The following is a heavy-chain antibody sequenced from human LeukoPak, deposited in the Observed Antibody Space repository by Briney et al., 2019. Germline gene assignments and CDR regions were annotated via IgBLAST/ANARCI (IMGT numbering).Heavy chain of an antibody. J-gene: IGHJ4*02. CDR1: GFTFSSYA. D-gene: IGHD3-22*01. Sequence: GGSLRFSCAASGFTFSSYAMSWVRQAPGKGLEWVSAISGSGGSTYYADSVKGRFTISRDNSKNTLYLQMNSLRAEDTAVYYCAKSKYYYDSSGYDYWGQGTLVTVSS. V-gene: IGHV3-23*01. CDR2: ISGSGGST. CDR3: AKSKYYYDSSGYDY.